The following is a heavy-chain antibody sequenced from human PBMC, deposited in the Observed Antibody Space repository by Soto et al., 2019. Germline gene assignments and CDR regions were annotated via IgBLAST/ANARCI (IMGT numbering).Heavy chain of an antibody. D-gene: IGHD6-13*01. V-gene: IGHV6-1*01. J-gene: IGHJ5*02. Sequence: PSQTLSLTCAISGDSVSSNSAAWNWIRQSPSRGLEWLGRTYYRSKWYNDYSVSVKSRITINPDTSKNQFSLQLNSVTPEDTAVYYCARWMLVAAAGTRFDPWGQGTLVTVSS. CDR1: GDSVSSNSAA. CDR2: TYYRSKWYN. CDR3: ARWMLVAAAGTRFDP.